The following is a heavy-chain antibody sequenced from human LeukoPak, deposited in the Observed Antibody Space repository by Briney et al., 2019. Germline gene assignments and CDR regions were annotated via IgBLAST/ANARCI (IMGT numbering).Heavy chain of an antibody. D-gene: IGHD5-18*01. V-gene: IGHV4-61*01. CDR2: IYYSGST. Sequence: ASETLSLTCTVSGASVSSGSYYWSWIRQPPGKGLEWIGYIYYSGSTNYNPSLKSRVTILVDTSKNQFSLKLSSVTAADTAVYYCARGSRGYTYGWGQGTLVTVSS. J-gene: IGHJ4*02. CDR3: ARGSRGYTYG. CDR1: GASVSSGSYY.